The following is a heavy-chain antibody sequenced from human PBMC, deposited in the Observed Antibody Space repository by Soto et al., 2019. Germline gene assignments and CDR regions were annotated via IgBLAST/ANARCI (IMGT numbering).Heavy chain of an antibody. Sequence: SETLSLTCTVSGGSISSYYWSWIRQPPGKGLEWIGYIYYSGSTNYNPSLKSRVTISVDTSKNQFSLKLSSVTAADTAVYCCARVYSGYDFPPAFDYWGQGTLVTVSS. CDR3: ARVYSGYDFPPAFDY. CDR1: GGSISSYY. CDR2: IYYSGST. D-gene: IGHD5-12*01. J-gene: IGHJ4*02. V-gene: IGHV4-59*01.